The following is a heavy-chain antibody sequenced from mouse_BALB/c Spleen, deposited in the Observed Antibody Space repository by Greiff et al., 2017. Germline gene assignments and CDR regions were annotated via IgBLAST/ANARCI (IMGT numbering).Heavy chain of an antibody. CDR3: ARLPTLYYYAMDY. CDR1: GFSFSSFG. J-gene: IGHJ4*01. Sequence: EVMLVESGGGLVQPGGSRKLSCAASGFSFSSFGMHWVRQAPEKGLEWVAYISSGSSTINYADTVKGRFTISRDNPKNTLFLQMTSLRSEDTAMYYCARLPTLYYYAMDYWGQGTSVTVSS. V-gene: IGHV5-17*02. CDR2: ISSGSSTI.